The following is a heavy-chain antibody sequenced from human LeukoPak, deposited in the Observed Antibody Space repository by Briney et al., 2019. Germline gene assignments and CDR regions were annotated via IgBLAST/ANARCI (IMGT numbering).Heavy chain of an antibody. CDR3: ARNIDYFDY. Sequence: PSETLSLTCTVSGGSISNYYWSWIRQPAGKGLEWIGRVFTSGSPNYNPSLKSRVTISVDTSKNQFSLKLSSVTAADTAVYYCARNIDYFDYWGQGTLVTVSS. CDR1: GGSISNYY. CDR2: VFTSGSP. V-gene: IGHV4-4*07. J-gene: IGHJ4*02.